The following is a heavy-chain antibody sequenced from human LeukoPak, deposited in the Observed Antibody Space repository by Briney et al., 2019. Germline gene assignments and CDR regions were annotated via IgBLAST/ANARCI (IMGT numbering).Heavy chain of an antibody. CDR2: IYYTGT. J-gene: IGHJ6*03. CDR3: ARAANYDYVWGSYRYYYYYYYMDV. CDR1: GGSVTDYY. D-gene: IGHD3-16*02. V-gene: IGHV4-59*02. Sequence: SETLSLTCTVSGGSVTDYYWSWIRQSPGKGLEWIGYIYYTGTSYNPSLKSRVTISADTSKNQFSLKLSSVTAADTAVYYCARAANYDYVWGSYRYYYYYYYMDVWGKGTTVTVSS.